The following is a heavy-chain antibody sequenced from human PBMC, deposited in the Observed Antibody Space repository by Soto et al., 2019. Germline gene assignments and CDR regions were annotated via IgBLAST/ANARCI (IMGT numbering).Heavy chain of an antibody. J-gene: IGHJ4*02. V-gene: IGHV4-38-2*01. D-gene: IGHD3-22*01. CDR2: IYHSGST. CDR1: GYSISSGYY. Sequence: ETLSLTCGVSGYSISSGYYWGWIRQTPGKGLEWIGNIYHSGSTYDNPPLNSRVTISVDTSNNQFSLKMRYVTAADTAVYYCARYPDSTGFYRAGHFDYWGQGALVTVS. CDR3: ARYPDSTGFYRAGHFDY.